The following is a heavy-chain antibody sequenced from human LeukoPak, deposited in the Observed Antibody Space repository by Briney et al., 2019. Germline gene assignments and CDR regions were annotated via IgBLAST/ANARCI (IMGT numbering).Heavy chain of an antibody. CDR1: GFTVSSNY. V-gene: IGHV4-34*01. J-gene: IGHJ6*03. CDR3: ARAVIKPTTIFGLVTNYFYYMDV. CDR2: INHSGYT. Sequence: GSLRLSCAASGFTVSSNYMSWVRQAPGKGLEWIGEINHSGYTNYKPSLKSRVTISIDTSKNQFSLKLSSVTAADTAVYFCARAVIKPTTIFGLVTNYFYYMDVWGKGTTVTVSS. D-gene: IGHD3-3*01.